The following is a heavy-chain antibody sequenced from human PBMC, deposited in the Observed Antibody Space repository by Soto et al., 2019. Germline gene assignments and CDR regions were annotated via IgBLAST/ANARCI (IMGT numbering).Heavy chain of an antibody. CDR3: AVPIAAAGTPSYYYYGMDV. Sequence: ASVKVSCKASGYTFTSYAMHWVRQAPGQRLEWMGWINAGNGNTKYSQKFQGRVTITRDTSASTAYMELSSLRSEDTAVYYCAVPIAAAGTPSYYYYGMDVWGQGTTGTVS. J-gene: IGHJ6*02. V-gene: IGHV1-3*01. CDR1: GYTFTSYA. CDR2: INAGNGNT. D-gene: IGHD6-13*01.